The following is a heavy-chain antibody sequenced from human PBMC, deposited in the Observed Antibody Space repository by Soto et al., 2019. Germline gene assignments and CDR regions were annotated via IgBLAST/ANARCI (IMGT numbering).Heavy chain of an antibody. V-gene: IGHV3-53*01. CDR1: GFTVTINY. J-gene: IGHJ4*02. CDR2: IYSGDTI. CDR3: HGYGY. Sequence: EVQVVESGGGLVQPGGSLRLSCAVSGFTVTINYMSWVRQAPGKGLEWVSVIYSGDTIYYADSVKGRFTISRDTSKNTLYLQMNSLRGDDTAVYYCHGYGYWGQGTLVTVSS. D-gene: IGHD5-12*01.